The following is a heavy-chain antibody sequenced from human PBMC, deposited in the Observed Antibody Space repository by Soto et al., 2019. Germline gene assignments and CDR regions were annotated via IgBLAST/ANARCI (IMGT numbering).Heavy chain of an antibody. J-gene: IGHJ2*01. CDR1: GFSLSTSGVG. V-gene: IGHV2-5*02. D-gene: IGHD6-13*01. CDR2: IYWDDDK. CDR3: ARRSPYWSFEL. Sequence: QITLKESGPTLVKPTQTLTLTCTFSGFSLSTSGVGVGWFRQPPGKALEWLALIYWDDDKRYSPSLKSRLTITKDTSKNQVVLTMTNMDPMDTATYYCARRSPYWSFELWGRGTLVTVSS.